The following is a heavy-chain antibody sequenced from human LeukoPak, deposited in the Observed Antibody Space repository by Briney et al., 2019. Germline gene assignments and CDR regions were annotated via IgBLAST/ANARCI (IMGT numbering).Heavy chain of an antibody. J-gene: IGHJ5*02. CDR2: IYTSGST. CDR1: GGSISSYY. D-gene: IGHD1-26*01. Sequence: PSETLSLTCTVSGGSISSYYWSWIRQPPGKGLEWIGYIYTSGSTNYNPSLKSRVTIPVDTSKNQFSLKLSSVTAADTAVYYCARQIVGAKYNWFDPWGQGTLVTVSS. V-gene: IGHV4-4*09. CDR3: ARQIVGAKYNWFDP.